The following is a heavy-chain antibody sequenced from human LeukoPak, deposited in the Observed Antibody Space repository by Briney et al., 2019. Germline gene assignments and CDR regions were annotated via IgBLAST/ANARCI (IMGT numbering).Heavy chain of an antibody. CDR2: ISSSSSTI. CDR3: ASFAYYYDSSGYLPLDYYYYMDV. CDR1: GFTFSIYS. V-gene: IGHV3-48*01. Sequence: HPGGSLRLSCAASGFTFSIYSINWVRQAPGKGLEWVSYISSSSSTIYYADSVKGRFTISRDNAKNSLYLQMNSLRAEDTAVYYCASFAYYYDSSGYLPLDYYYYMDVWGKGTTVTVSS. J-gene: IGHJ6*03. D-gene: IGHD3-22*01.